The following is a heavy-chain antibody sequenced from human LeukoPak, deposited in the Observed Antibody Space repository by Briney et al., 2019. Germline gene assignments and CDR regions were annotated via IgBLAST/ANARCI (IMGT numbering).Heavy chain of an antibody. CDR1: GFTFSSYG. CDR2: ISGSGGST. J-gene: IGHJ4*02. D-gene: IGHD6-19*01. V-gene: IGHV3-23*01. Sequence: GGSLRLSCAASGFTFSSYGMSWARQAPGKGLDWVSGISGSGGSTYYADSVRGRFTISRDNSKNTLYLQMKSLRAEDTAVYYCAKSYYSGPADNWGQGTLVTVSS. CDR3: AKSYYSGPADN.